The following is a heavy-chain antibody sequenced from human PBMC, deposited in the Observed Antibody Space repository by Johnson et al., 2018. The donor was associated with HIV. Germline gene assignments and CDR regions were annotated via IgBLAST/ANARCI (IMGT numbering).Heavy chain of an antibody. J-gene: IGHJ3*02. CDR2: ISGSGGST. D-gene: IGHD6-13*01. CDR3: ANLGYSSSWDYDGFDI. V-gene: IGHV3-23*04. CDR1: GFTFSSYA. Sequence: VQLVESGGGLVQPGGSLRLSCAASGFTFSSYAMSWVRQAPGKGLEWVSGISGSGGSTYYADSVKGRFTISRDNSKNTLYRQMNSLRAEDTAVYYCANLGYSSSWDYDGFDIWGQGTMVTVSS.